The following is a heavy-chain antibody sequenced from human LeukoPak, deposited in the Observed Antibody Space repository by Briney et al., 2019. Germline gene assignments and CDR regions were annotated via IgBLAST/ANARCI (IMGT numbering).Heavy chain of an antibody. V-gene: IGHV3-21*01. J-gene: IGHJ4*02. CDR2: ISSSSGYI. D-gene: IGHD6-13*01. CDR1: GFTFSDAW. CDR3: ARDLLEQQLVHRDYFDY. Sequence: GGSLRLSCAASGFTFSDAWMKWVRQAPGKGLEWVSSISSSSGYIYSADSVKGRFTISRDNAKNSLYLQMNSLRAEDTAVYYCARDLLEQQLVHRDYFDYWGQGTLVTVSS.